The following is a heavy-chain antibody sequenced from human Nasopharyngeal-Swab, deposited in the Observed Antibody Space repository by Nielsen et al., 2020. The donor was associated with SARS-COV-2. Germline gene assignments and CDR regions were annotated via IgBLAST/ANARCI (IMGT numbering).Heavy chain of an antibody. CDR1: GDSVSSSSYY. CDR3: ARAGRVGDAYTGLDV. Sequence: SETLSLTCTVSGDSVSSSSYYWGWIRQPPGKGLEWIGSIYYSGSTYYNPSLKSRVTMSVDTSTNQVSLKLNSLTATDTAVYYCARAGRVGDAYTGLDVWGQGTTVTVSS. V-gene: IGHV4-39*01. CDR2: IYYSGST. J-gene: IGHJ6*02. D-gene: IGHD5-24*01.